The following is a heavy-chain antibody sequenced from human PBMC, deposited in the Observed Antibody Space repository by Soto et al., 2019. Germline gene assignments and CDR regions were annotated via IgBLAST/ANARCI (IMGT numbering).Heavy chain of an antibody. CDR3: AKSRDGYSFYFYYGMDV. J-gene: IGHJ6*02. CDR1: GFTFGNYY. CDR2: ILHDGIVE. D-gene: IGHD4-4*01. Sequence: PGGSLRLSCAASGFTFGNYYIHWVRQAPCKGLEWMALILHDGIVEYYADSVKGRFTISRDNSKSTLYLQMNSLRAEDTAVYYCAKSRDGYSFYFYYGMDVWGQGTTVTVSS. V-gene: IGHV3-30*02.